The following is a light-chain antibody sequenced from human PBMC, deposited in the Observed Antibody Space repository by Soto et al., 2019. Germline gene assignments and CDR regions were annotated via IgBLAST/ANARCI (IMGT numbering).Light chain of an antibody. V-gene: IGKV1-9*01. CDR1: QGISSY. Sequence: DIQLAQSPSFLSASVGDRVTITYRASQGISSYLAWYQQKPGKAPNLLIYATSTLQSGVPSRFSGSGSGTEFTLTISSLLPEDSATYYCQQLNSYPITFGQGTRLEIK. J-gene: IGKJ5*01. CDR3: QQLNSYPIT. CDR2: ATS.